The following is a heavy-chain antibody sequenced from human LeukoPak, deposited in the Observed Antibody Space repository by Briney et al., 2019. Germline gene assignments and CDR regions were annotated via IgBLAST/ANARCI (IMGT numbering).Heavy chain of an antibody. D-gene: IGHD6-19*01. CDR3: AREEVAVAAPYNWFDP. J-gene: IGHJ5*02. CDR2: TYYRSKWYN. Sequence: PSQTLSLTCAISGDSFSSNSAAWNWTRQSPSRGLEWLGRTYYRSKWYNDYAVSVKSRITINPDTSKNQFSLQLNSVTPEDTAVYYCAREEVAVAAPYNWFDPWGQGTLVTVSS. CDR1: GDSFSSNSAA. V-gene: IGHV6-1*01.